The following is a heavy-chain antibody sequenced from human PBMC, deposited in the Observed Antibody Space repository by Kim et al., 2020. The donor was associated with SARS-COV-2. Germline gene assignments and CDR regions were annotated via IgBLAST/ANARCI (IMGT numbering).Heavy chain of an antibody. CDR2: IYPDDFDT. CDR1: GYSFSTYW. D-gene: IGHD1-26*01. CDR3: ARRVTGNVGTYGCFDV. V-gene: IGHV5-51*01. Sequence: GESLKISCKGSGYSFSTYWVGWVRQMPGKGLKWMGIIYPDDFDTRYSPSFQGQVTISVDKSINTAYLQWSGLKASDTATYYCARRVTGNVGTYGCFDVWGQGTVVTVSS. J-gene: IGHJ3*01.